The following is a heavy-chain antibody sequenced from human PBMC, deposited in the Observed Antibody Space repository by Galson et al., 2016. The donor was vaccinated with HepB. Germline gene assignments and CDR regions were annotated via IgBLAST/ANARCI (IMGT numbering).Heavy chain of an antibody. CDR2: ISDSSNTI. V-gene: IGHV3-48*02. CDR3: ARGRTYGIDV. Sequence: SLRLSCAASRFIFSDYSVNWVRQAPGKGLEWISYISDSSNTIYYADSVKGRFTISRDNANNSLYLQMNSLRDEDTALYYCARGRTYGIDVWGRGTTVTVSS. D-gene: IGHD1-7*01. CDR1: RFIFSDYS. J-gene: IGHJ6*02.